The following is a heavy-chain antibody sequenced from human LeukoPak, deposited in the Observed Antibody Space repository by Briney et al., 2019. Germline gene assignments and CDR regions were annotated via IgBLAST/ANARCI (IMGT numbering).Heavy chain of an antibody. J-gene: IGHJ4*02. Sequence: SETLSLTCAVSGGSISSSSDYWGWVRQPPGKGLEWIGTIYYSGSTDYNPSLRSRVTISVDTSKNQFSLKVNSVTAADTAVYYCARQTATHRLLKYWGQGTLVTVSS. CDR2: IYYSGST. CDR1: GGSISSSSDY. V-gene: IGHV4-39*01. CDR3: ARQTATHRLLKY. D-gene: IGHD1-1*01.